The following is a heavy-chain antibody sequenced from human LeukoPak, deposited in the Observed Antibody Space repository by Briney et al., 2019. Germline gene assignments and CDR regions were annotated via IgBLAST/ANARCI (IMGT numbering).Heavy chain of an antibody. CDR2: IIPIFGTA. V-gene: IGHV1-69*13. D-gene: IGHD1-14*01. CDR1: GGTFSSYA. J-gene: IGHJ6*03. CDR3: ARGWTGTTGYYYYYMDV. Sequence: SVKVSCKASGGTFSSYAISWVRQAPGQGLEWMGGIIPIFGTANYAQKFQGRVTITADESTSTAYMELSSLRSEDTAVYYCARGWTGTTGYYYYYMDVWGKGTTVTISS.